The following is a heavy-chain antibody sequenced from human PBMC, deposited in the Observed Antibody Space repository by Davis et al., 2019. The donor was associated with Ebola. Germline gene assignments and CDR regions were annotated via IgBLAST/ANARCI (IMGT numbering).Heavy chain of an antibody. Sequence: GESLKISCAASAFTFSSYWMTWVRQAPGKGLEWVSAISGSGGSTYYADSVKGRFTISRDNSKNTLYLQMNSLRAEDTAVYYCAKMTDPFMITFGDHWGQGTLVTVSS. CDR1: AFTFSSYW. CDR3: AKMTDPFMITFGDH. J-gene: IGHJ4*02. D-gene: IGHD3-16*01. V-gene: IGHV3-23*01. CDR2: ISGSGGST.